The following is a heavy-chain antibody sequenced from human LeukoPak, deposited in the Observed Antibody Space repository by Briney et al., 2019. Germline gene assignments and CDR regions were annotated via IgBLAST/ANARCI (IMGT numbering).Heavy chain of an antibody. Sequence: SETLSLTCAVYGGSFSGYYWSWIRQPPGKGLEWIGEINHSGSTNYNPSLKSRVTISVDTSKNQFSLKLSSVTAADTAVYYCARGGPGIVVVPAATATTTRTSFDYWGQGTLVTASS. J-gene: IGHJ4*02. CDR2: INHSGST. CDR1: GGSFSGYY. CDR3: ARGGPGIVVVPAATATTTRTSFDY. V-gene: IGHV4-34*01. D-gene: IGHD2-2*01.